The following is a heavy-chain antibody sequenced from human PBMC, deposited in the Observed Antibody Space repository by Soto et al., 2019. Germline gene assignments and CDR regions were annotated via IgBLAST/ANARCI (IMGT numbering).Heavy chain of an antibody. D-gene: IGHD2-15*01. CDR3: ANEERDDCSGGSCYLFPPDYFQH. Sequence: EVQLLESGGGLVQPGGSLRLSCAASGFTFSSYAMSWVRQAPGKGLEWVSAISGSGGSTYYADSVKGRFTISRDNSKNTLYLQMNSLRAEDTAVYYCANEERDDCSGGSCYLFPPDYFQHWGQGTLVTVSS. J-gene: IGHJ1*01. CDR1: GFTFSSYA. CDR2: ISGSGGST. V-gene: IGHV3-23*01.